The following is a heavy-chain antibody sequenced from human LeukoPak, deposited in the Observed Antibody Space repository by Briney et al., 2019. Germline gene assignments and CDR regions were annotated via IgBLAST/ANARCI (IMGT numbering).Heavy chain of an antibody. V-gene: IGHV3-21*01. D-gene: IGHD6-13*01. J-gene: IGHJ4*02. CDR3: ASTHSSSWYYFDY. Sequence: GGSLRLSCAASGFTFSSYAMSWVRQAPGKGLEWVSSISSSSSYIYYADSVKGRFTISRDNAKNSLYLQMNSLRAEDTAVYYCASTHSSSWYYFDYWGQGTLVTVSS. CDR2: ISSSSSYI. CDR1: GFTFSSYA.